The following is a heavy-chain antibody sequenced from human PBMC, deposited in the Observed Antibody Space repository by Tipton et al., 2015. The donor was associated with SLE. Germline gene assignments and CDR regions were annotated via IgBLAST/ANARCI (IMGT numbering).Heavy chain of an antibody. D-gene: IGHD3-3*01. Sequence: RSLRLSCAASGFTFSSYGMHWVRQAPGKGLEWVAVIWYDGSNKYYADSVKGRFTISRDNSKNTLDLQMNSLRAEDTAVYYCAKEMGRFLEWLLYLDYWGQGTLVTVSS. CDR2: IWYDGSNK. CDR1: GFTFSSYG. CDR3: AKEMGRFLEWLLYLDY. V-gene: IGHV3-30*18. J-gene: IGHJ4*02.